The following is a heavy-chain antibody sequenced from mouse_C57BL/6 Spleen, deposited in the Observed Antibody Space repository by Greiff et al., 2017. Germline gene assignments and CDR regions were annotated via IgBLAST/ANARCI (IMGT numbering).Heavy chain of an antibody. V-gene: IGHV5-16*01. CDR3: AREGYYGNYGAMDY. CDR2: INYDGSST. Sequence: EVQRVESEGGLVQPGSSMKLSCTASGFTFSDYYMAWVRQVPEKGLEWVANINYDGSSTYYLDSLKSRFIISRDNAKNILYLQMSSLKSEDTATYYCAREGYYGNYGAMDYWGQGTSVTVSS. CDR1: GFTFSDYY. D-gene: IGHD2-1*01. J-gene: IGHJ4*01.